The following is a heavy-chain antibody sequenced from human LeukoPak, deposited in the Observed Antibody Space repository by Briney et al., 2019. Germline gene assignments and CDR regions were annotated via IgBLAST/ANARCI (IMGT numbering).Heavy chain of an antibody. CDR3: ARPYYDSSGYYLYYFDY. Sequence: GESLKISCKGSGYSFTSYWIGWVRQMPGKGREGMGIIYPGDSDTRYSPSFQGQVTISADKSISTAYLQWSSLKASDTAMYYCARPYYDSSGYYLYYFDYWGQGTLVTVSS. CDR2: IYPGDSDT. CDR1: GYSFTSYW. J-gene: IGHJ4*02. D-gene: IGHD3-22*01. V-gene: IGHV5-51*01.